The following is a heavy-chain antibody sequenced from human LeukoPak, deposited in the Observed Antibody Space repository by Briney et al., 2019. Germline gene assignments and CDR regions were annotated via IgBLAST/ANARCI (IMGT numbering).Heavy chain of an antibody. V-gene: IGHV3-30*02. D-gene: IGHD3-10*01. Sequence: PGGSLRLSCAASGFTFSSYGVHWVRQAPGKGLEWVAFIRYDGSNKYYADSVKGRFTISRDNSKNTLYLQMNSLRAEDTAVYYCAKDFVAMVRGVQRWFDPWGQGTLVTVSS. CDR2: IRYDGSNK. CDR1: GFTFSSYG. J-gene: IGHJ5*02. CDR3: AKDFVAMVRGVQRWFDP.